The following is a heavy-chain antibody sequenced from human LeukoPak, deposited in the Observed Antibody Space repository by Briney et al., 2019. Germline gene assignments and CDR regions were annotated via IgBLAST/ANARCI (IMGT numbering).Heavy chain of an antibody. D-gene: IGHD3-22*01. J-gene: IGHJ3*02. CDR3: ARDLFPPTHYYDSSGFAFDI. CDR2: ISAYNGNT. CDR1: GYTFTSYG. V-gene: IGHV1-18*01. Sequence: ASVKVSCKASGYTFTSYGISWVRQAPGQGLEGMGWISAYNGNTNYAQKLQGRVTITTDTSTSTAYMELRSLRSDDTAVYYCARDLFPPTHYYDSSGFAFDIWGQGTMVTVSS.